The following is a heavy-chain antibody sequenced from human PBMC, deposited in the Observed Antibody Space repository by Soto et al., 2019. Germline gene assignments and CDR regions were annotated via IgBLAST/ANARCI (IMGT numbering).Heavy chain of an antibody. J-gene: IGHJ4*02. Sequence: ASVKVSCKASGYTFTSYGISWVRQAPGQGLEWMGWISAYNGNTNYAQKLQGRVTMTTDTSTSTAYMELRSLRSDDTAVYYCARGQRPYCSSTSCYAGCCSFYYFDYWGQGTLVTVSS. CDR3: ARGQRPYCSSTSCYAGCCSFYYFDY. CDR2: ISAYNGNT. V-gene: IGHV1-18*01. CDR1: GYTFTSYG. D-gene: IGHD2-2*01.